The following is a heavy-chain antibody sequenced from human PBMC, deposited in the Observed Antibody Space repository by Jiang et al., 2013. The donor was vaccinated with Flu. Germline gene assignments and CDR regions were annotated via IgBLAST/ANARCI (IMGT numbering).Heavy chain of an antibody. CDR3: ARDRRQQLVLGYFDY. V-gene: IGHV3-21*01. CDR2: ISSSSSYI. Sequence: SSISSSSSYIYYADSVKGRFTISRDNAKNSLYLQMNSLRAEDTAVYYCARDRRQQLVLGYFDYWGQGTLVTVSS. J-gene: IGHJ4*02. D-gene: IGHD6-13*01.